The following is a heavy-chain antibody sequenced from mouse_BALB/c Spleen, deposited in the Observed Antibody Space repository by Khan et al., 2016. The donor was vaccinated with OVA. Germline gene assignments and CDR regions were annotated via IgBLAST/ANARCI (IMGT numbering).Heavy chain of an antibody. Sequence: VQLQQSGPELVKPGASVKISGKTSGYTFTEYTMHWVRQSHGKSLEWIGGINPNNGDTTYNQQFKGKATLTVDKSSSTAYMELRSLTSDDSAVFYCARWYFGSTWFAYWGQGTLVTVSA. CDR1: GYTFTEYT. V-gene: IGHV1-18*01. D-gene: IGHD1-1*01. CDR3: ARWYFGSTWFAY. CDR2: INPNNGDT. J-gene: IGHJ3*01.